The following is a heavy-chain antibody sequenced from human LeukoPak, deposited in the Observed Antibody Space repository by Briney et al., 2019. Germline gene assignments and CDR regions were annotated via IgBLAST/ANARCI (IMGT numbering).Heavy chain of an antibody. CDR3: AKLQSDGLRTYYGMDV. J-gene: IGHJ6*02. CDR1: GFTFPNYG. D-gene: IGHD4-17*01. Sequence: PGKSLRLSCAASGFTFPNYGMHWVRQAPVEGLDWVAVISYDGTNKYYADSVRGRFTISRDNSKNTLYLQMNSLRAEDTAVYYCAKLQSDGLRTYYGMDVWGQGTTVTVSS. V-gene: IGHV3-30*18. CDR2: ISYDGTNK.